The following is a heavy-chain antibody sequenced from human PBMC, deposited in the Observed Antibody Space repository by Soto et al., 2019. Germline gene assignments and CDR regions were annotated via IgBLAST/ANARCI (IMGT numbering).Heavy chain of an antibody. CDR2: ISSSRSYI. Sequence: EVQLVESGGGLVKPGGPLRLSWAASGFTFSSYSMNWVRQAPGKGLEWVSSISSSRSYIYYADSVEGRFTISRDNAKNSLYLQMDSLSAEGTAVYYCARDVVAATTPLPYGMDVCGQGTTVTVSS. CDR3: ARDVVAATTPLPYGMDV. CDR1: GFTFSSYS. V-gene: IGHV3-21*01. D-gene: IGHD6-25*01. J-gene: IGHJ6*02.